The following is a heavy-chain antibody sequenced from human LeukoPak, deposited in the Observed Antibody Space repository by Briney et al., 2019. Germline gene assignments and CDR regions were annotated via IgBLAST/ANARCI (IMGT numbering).Heavy chain of an antibody. J-gene: IGHJ4*02. Sequence: GGSLRLSCAASGFTFSSYSMNWVRQAPGKGLEWVSSISSSSSYIYYADSVKGRFTISRDNAKNSLYLQMSSLRAEDTAVYYCARDSPGLISFFDYWGQGTLVTVSS. V-gene: IGHV3-21*01. CDR2: ISSSSSYI. D-gene: IGHD3-16*01. CDR3: ARDSPGLISFFDY. CDR1: GFTFSSYS.